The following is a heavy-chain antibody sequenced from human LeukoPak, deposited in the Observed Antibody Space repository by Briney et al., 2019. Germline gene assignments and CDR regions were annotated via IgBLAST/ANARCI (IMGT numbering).Heavy chain of an antibody. CDR3: AREGAVGYSYGHYFDY. CDR1: GGSISSYY. CDR2: IYYSGST. J-gene: IGHJ4*01. V-gene: IGHV4-59*01. D-gene: IGHD5-18*01. Sequence: SETLSLTCTVSGGSISSYYWSWIRQPPGKGLEWIGYIYYSGSTNYNPSLKGRVTISVDTSKDQFSLKLSSVTPAATAVYSCAREGAVGYSYGHYFDYWGQEPWSPSPQ.